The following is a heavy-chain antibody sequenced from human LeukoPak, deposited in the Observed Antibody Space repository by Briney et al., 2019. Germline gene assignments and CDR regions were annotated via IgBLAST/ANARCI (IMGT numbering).Heavy chain of an antibody. CDR2: ISAYNGNT. D-gene: IGHD2-2*02. V-gene: IGHV1-18*01. CDR3: ARRGIGCSSTSCYTYYYYGMDV. J-gene: IGHJ6*02. CDR1: GYTFTSYG. Sequence: VKVSCKASGYTFTSYGISWVRQAPGQGLEWMGWISAYNGNTNYAQKLQGRVTMTTDTSTSTAYMELRSLRSDDTAVYYCARRGIGCSSTSCYTYYYYGMDVWGQGTTVTVSS.